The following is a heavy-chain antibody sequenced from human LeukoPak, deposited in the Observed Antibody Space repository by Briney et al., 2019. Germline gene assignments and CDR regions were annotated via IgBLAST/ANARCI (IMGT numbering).Heavy chain of an antibody. V-gene: IGHV4-61*01. D-gene: IGHD1-26*01. CDR1: GGSFNSGSYY. Sequence: SEALSLTCTVSGGSFNSGSYYWNWIRQPPGKGLEWIGYIYYSGSTNYNPSPKSRVTISVDTSKNPFSLKLSSVTAADTAVYYCARAAYSGSYHSDYWGQGTLVTVSS. CDR2: IYYSGST. CDR3: ARAAYSGSYHSDY. J-gene: IGHJ4*02.